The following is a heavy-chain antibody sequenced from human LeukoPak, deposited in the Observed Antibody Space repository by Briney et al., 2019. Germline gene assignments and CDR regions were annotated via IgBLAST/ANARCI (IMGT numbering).Heavy chain of an antibody. CDR3: AREAGGSGTYYIDY. Sequence: GASVKVSCKASGYRLGGYYMHWVRQAPGQGLKWMGRINPDSGVTSYAQKFQGRVTMTRDTSISTVYMDLRSVRSDDTAVYYCAREAGGSGTYYIDYWGQGTLVTVSS. D-gene: IGHD3-10*01. V-gene: IGHV1-2*06. CDR1: GYRLGGYY. J-gene: IGHJ4*02. CDR2: INPDSGVT.